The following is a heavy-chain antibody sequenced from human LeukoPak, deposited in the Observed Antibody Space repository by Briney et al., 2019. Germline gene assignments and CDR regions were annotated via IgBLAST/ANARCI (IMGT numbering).Heavy chain of an antibody. J-gene: IGHJ6*03. CDR2: ISFDGNNK. Sequence: GGSLRLSCAASGFTINHYAMYWVRRAPGKGLERVAVISFDGNNKFEADSVQGRFIVSRDNSKNTLYLEMNSLRVEDTAVYYCARDAKASGYYYYYMDVWGRGTTVIVTS. D-gene: IGHD6-6*01. CDR1: GFTINHYA. V-gene: IGHV3-30-3*01. CDR3: ARDAKASGYYYYYMDV.